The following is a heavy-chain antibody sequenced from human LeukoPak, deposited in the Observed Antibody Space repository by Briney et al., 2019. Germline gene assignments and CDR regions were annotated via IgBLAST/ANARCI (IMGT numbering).Heavy chain of an antibody. CDR1: GDSSSNSIYY. CDR3: AREYTLYRSGWFLDY. D-gene: IGHD6-19*01. CDR2: IDYSGST. Sequence: SETLSLTCTVSGDSSSNSIYYWGWIRQPPGKGLEWIGTIDYSGSTYYNPSLKSRATISIDTSKNQFSLKLSSVTAADTAVYYCAREYTLYRSGWFLDYWGQGTVVTVSS. V-gene: IGHV4-39*07. J-gene: IGHJ4*02.